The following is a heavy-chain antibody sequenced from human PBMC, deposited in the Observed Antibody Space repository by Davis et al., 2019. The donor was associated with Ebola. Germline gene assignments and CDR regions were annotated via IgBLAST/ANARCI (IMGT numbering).Heavy chain of an antibody. Sequence: SLIFSCAASVITFSSYAICWVRQAPGKGLEWVAVIPYDGSNKYYADSVKGRFTISRDNSKNTLYLQMNSRRGEDTAIYYCAKSGLSFGVVKYHYGMDVWGKGTTVTVSS. CDR3: AKSGLSFGVVKYHYGMDV. V-gene: IGHV3-30*18. CDR1: VITFSSYA. CDR2: IPYDGSNK. J-gene: IGHJ6*04. D-gene: IGHD3-3*01.